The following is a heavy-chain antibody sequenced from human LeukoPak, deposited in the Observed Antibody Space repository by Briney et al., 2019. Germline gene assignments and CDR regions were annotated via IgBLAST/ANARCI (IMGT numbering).Heavy chain of an antibody. CDR3: ARATSSSWYSG. CDR1: GFTFSSYA. CDR2: ISYDGSNK. Sequence: GRSLRLSCAASGFTFSSYAMHWVRQAPGKGLEWVAVISYDGSNKYYADSVKGRFTISRDNSKNTLYLQMNSLRAEDTAVYYCARATSSSWYSGWGQGTLVTVSS. D-gene: IGHD6-13*01. J-gene: IGHJ4*02. V-gene: IGHV3-30*04.